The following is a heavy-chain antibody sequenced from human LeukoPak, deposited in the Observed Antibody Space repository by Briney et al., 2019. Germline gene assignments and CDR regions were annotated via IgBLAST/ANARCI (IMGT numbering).Heavy chain of an antibody. CDR2: IYRDGST. CDR1: SYSVSSGYY. J-gene: IGHJ4*02. D-gene: IGHD6-25*01. Sequence: SETLSLTCAVSSYSVSSGYYWGWIRQPPGKGLEWIGSIYRDGSTYYNPSLKSRVTISVDTSRNQFSLDLSSVTAADTAVYYRARLAAATSFDYWGQGTLVTVSS. CDR3: ARLAAATSFDY. V-gene: IGHV4-38-2*01.